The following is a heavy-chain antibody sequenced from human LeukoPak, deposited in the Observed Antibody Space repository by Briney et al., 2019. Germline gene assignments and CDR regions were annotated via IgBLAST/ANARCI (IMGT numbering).Heavy chain of an antibody. D-gene: IGHD5-18*01. Sequence: SSETLSLTCTVSGGSISSYYWSWIRQPPGKGLEWIGYISYSGSANYNPSLKSRVTISVDTSKNQFSLKLSSVTAADTAVYYCARGNGYLFWGQGTLVTVSS. CDR3: ARGNGYLF. CDR2: ISYSGSA. J-gene: IGHJ4*02. V-gene: IGHV4-59*01. CDR1: GGSISSYY.